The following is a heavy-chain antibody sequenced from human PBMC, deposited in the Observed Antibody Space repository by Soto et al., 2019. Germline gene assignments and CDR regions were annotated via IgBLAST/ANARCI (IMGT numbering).Heavy chain of an antibody. V-gene: IGHV4-59*01. CDR1: GGSISSYY. Sequence: QVQLQESGPGLVKPSETLSLTCTVSGGSISSYYWGWIRQPPGKGLEWIGYIYYSGSTNYKPSLTSRVTISVDTSKQQFSLKLISVTAADTAVYYCARTVETAMVPFDYWGQGTLVTVSS. D-gene: IGHD5-18*01. J-gene: IGHJ4*02. CDR3: ARTVETAMVPFDY. CDR2: IYYSGST.